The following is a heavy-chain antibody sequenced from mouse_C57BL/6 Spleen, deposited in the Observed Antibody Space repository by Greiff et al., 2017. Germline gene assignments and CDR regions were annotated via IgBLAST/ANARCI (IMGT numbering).Heavy chain of an antibody. CDR2: IWTGGGT. CDR3: ARNWDSSGYYCDY. Sequence: QVQLKESGPGLVAPSQSLSITCTVSGFSLPSYAISWVRQPPGKGLEWLGVIWTGGGTNYNSALKSRLSISKDNSKSQVCLKINSLQTDDTPRYYCARNWDSSGYYCDYWGQGTTLTVSS. CDR1: GFSLPSYA. J-gene: IGHJ2*01. D-gene: IGHD3-2*02. V-gene: IGHV2-9-1*01.